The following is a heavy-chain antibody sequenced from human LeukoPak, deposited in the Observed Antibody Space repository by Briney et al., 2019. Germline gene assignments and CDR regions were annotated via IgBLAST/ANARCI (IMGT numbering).Heavy chain of an antibody. CDR2: VSHSGTT. D-gene: IGHD3-10*01. V-gene: IGHV4-38-2*02. CDR3: ARDFSGWTFRLFFDH. CDR1: SHSIDDTHY. Sequence: AETLSLTCTVSSHSIDDTHYWGWIRPPPGEGLEDIGSVSHSGTTYYDPSFKSRITISADTSRNPFSLRLTSVTAADTAVYFCARDFSGWTFRLFFDHWGQGMLVTVSS. J-gene: IGHJ4*02.